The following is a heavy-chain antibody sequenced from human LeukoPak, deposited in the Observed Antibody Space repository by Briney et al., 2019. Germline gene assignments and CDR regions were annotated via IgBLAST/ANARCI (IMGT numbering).Heavy chain of an antibody. D-gene: IGHD3-3*01. CDR2: IYYSGST. Sequence: PSETLSLTCTVSGGSISSYYWSWIRQPPGKGLERIGYIYYSGSTNYNPSLKSRVTISVDTSKNLFSLKLSSVTAADTAVYYCAREAEDDFWSGYYGNWFDPWGQGTLVTVSS. CDR3: AREAEDDFWSGYYGNWFDP. CDR1: GGSISSYY. V-gene: IGHV4-59*01. J-gene: IGHJ5*02.